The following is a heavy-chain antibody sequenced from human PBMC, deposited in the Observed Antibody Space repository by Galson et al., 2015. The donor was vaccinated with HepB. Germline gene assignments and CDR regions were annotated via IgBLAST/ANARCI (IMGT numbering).Heavy chain of an antibody. V-gene: IGHV1-8*01. CDR1: GYTFTSYD. CDR2: MNPNSGNT. D-gene: IGHD3-3*01. CDR3: ARAYYDFWSGSSEYFQH. Sequence: SVKVSCKASGYTFTSYDINWVRQATGQGLEWMGWMNPNSGNTGYAQKFQGGVTMTTGTSTSTAYMELRSLRSDDTAVYYCARAYYDFWSGSSEYFQHWGQGTLVTVSS. J-gene: IGHJ1*01.